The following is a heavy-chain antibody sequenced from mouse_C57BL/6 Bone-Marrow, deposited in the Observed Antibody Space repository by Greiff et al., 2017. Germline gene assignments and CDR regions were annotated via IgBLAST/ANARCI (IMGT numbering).Heavy chain of an antibody. V-gene: IGHV14-4*01. CDR1: GFNIKDDY. J-gene: IGHJ1*03. Sequence: EVQLQQSGAELVRPGASVKLSCTASGFNIKDDYMHWVKQRPEQGLEWIGWIDPENGDTEYASKFQGKATITADTSSNTAYLQLSRLTSEDTAVYYCASGDGYGYFDVWGTGTTVTVSS. D-gene: IGHD2-3*01. CDR2: IDPENGDT. CDR3: ASGDGYGYFDV.